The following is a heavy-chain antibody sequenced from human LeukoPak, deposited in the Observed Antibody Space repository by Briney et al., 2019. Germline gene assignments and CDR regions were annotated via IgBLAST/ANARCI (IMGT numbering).Heavy chain of an antibody. CDR1: GGSISSYY. D-gene: IGHD3-16*01. V-gene: IGHV4-59*01. Sequence: SETLSLTCTVSGGSISSYYWSWIRQPPGKGLEWIGYIYYSGSTNYNPSLKSRVTISVDTSKNQFSLKLSSVTAADTAVYYCARDLKGGTPYYFDYWGQGTLVTVSS. CDR2: IYYSGST. J-gene: IGHJ4*02. CDR3: ARDLKGGTPYYFDY.